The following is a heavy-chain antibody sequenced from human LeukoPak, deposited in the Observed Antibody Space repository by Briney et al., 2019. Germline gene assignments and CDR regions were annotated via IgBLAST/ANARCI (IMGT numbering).Heavy chain of an antibody. D-gene: IGHD2-21*02. CDR2: IKQDGSEK. CDR1: GFTFLSYW. V-gene: IGHV3-7*01. J-gene: IGHJ4*02. Sequence: GGSLRLSCTASGFTFLSYWMSWVRQAPGKGLAWVANIKQDGSEKYYVDSVKGRFTISRDNAKNSLYLQMNSLEAEDTAVYYCARDVIGGDTLDSWGQGTLVTVSS. CDR3: ARDVIGGDTLDS.